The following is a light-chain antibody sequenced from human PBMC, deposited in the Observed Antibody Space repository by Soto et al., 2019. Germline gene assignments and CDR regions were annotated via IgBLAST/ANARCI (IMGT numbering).Light chain of an antibody. CDR3: QQYGSSPPYT. J-gene: IGKJ2*01. V-gene: IGKV3D-15*01. CDR1: QSIRTD. CDR2: DAS. Sequence: DIVMTQSPATLSVSPGERATLSCRASQSIRTDLAWYQQKSGQGPRLLIYDASTRATGIPARFSGSGSGTEFTLTISSLQSEDFAVYYCQQYGSSPPYTFGQGTKLEIK.